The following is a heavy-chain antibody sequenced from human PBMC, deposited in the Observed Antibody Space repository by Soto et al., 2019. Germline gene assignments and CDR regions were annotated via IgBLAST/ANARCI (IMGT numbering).Heavy chain of an antibody. CDR3: AGGYKLRYFDY. CDR2: VYYSGST. J-gene: IGHJ4*02. D-gene: IGHD2-2*01. Sequence: SETLSLTCAVSGGSISSGGYSWSWIRQPPGKGLEWIGYVYYSGSTYYNPSLKSRVTMSVDTSKNQLSLKLISVTDVDTAVYSCAGGYKLRYFDYWRQGTQVTVSS. CDR1: GGSISSGGYS. V-gene: IGHV4-30-2*01.